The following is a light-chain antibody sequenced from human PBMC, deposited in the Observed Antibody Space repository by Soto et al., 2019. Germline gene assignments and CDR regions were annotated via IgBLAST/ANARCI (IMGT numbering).Light chain of an antibody. CDR1: QSFNIN. CDR2: GAY. J-gene: IGKJ1*01. Sequence: EIVMTQSPATLSVSPVERATLSCRASQSFNINLALYQHTPGHAPRLLIYGAYTRATAVPARFSGSGSGAEFTLTISSLQSEDFAVYYCQQYNKWPQTFGPGTQVDIK. CDR3: QQYNKWPQT. V-gene: IGKV3-15*01.